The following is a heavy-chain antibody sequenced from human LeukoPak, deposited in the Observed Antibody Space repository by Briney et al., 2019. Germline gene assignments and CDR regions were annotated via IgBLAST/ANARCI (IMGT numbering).Heavy chain of an antibody. Sequence: PGGSLRLSCAASGFTFTSYSMNWVRQAPGKGLEWVGRIKSKTDGGTTDYAAPVKGRFTISRDDSKNTLYLQMNSLKTEDTAVYYCTTSVYYYDSSGFERDYWGQGTLVTVSS. D-gene: IGHD3-22*01. CDR2: IKSKTDGGTT. V-gene: IGHV3-15*07. CDR3: TTSVYYYDSSGFERDY. J-gene: IGHJ4*02. CDR1: GFTFTSYS.